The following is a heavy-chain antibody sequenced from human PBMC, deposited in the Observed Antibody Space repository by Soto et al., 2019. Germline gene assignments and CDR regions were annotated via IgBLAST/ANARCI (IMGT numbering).Heavy chain of an antibody. V-gene: IGHV1-69*01. J-gene: IGHJ4*02. CDR2: IIPIFGKA. CDR3: ARARAFFGPLDY. Sequence: QVQLVQSGAEVKKPGASVKVSCKASGCTFSSYAISWVRQAPGQGLEWMGGIIPIFGKANYAQKFQGRVTITVDESTSTAYMELSSLRSEDTAVYYWARARAFFGPLDYWGQGTLVTVSS. D-gene: IGHD3-3*01. CDR1: GCTFSSYA.